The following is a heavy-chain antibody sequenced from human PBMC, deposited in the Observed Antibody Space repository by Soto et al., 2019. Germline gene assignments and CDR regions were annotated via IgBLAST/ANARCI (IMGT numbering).Heavy chain of an antibody. D-gene: IGHD2-15*01. V-gene: IGHV4-59*01. J-gene: IGHJ6*02. CDR3: ATEGSHMNYYYYGMEV. Sequence: SETLSLTCSVLGGSISSYYWSWIRQPPGKGLEWIGYISYSGSTNYSPSLKSRLTISVDTSKNQFSLKLSSVTAADTAVYYCATEGSHMNYYYYGMEVWGQGTTVTVSS. CDR2: ISYSGST. CDR1: GGSISSYY.